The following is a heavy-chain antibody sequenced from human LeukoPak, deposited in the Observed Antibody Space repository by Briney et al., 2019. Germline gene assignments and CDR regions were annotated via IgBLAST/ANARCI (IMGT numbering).Heavy chain of an antibody. Sequence: SETLSLTCAVSGGPISSSNWWSWVRQPPGKGLEWIGEIYHSGSTNYTPSLKRRVTISVDKSKKHFSLKLSSVTAADTAVYYCARAQSGYDRYYYYYMDVWGKGTTVTVYS. CDR1: GGPISSSNW. CDR3: ARAQSGYDRYYYYYMDV. D-gene: IGHD5-12*01. V-gene: IGHV4-4*02. CDR2: IYHSGST. J-gene: IGHJ6*03.